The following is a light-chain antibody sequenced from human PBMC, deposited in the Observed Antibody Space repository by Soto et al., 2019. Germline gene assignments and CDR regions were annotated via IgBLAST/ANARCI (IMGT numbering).Light chain of an antibody. V-gene: IGKV3D-15*01. Sequence: EIVMTQSPATLSVSPGESATLSCRASQSVSSNLAWYQQKPGQTPRLLIHGASTRATRIPGRFSSSGSGTEFTLTISSLQSEDFAVYYCQQYKNWPLTFGGWTKVEIK. CDR2: GAS. CDR3: QQYKNWPLT. CDR1: QSVSSN. J-gene: IGKJ4*01.